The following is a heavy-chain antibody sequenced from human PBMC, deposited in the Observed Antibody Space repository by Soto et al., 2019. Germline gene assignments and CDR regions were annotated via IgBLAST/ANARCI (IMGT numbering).Heavy chain of an antibody. D-gene: IGHD6-13*01. Sequence: PGGSLRLSCSASGFTFSSYAMHWVRQAPGKGLEYVSAISSNGGSTYYADSVKGRFTISRDNSKNTLYLQMCSLRAEDTAVYYCVKDLGYSSSPGAFDIWGQGTMVTVSS. CDR3: VKDLGYSSSPGAFDI. V-gene: IGHV3-64D*08. J-gene: IGHJ3*02. CDR2: ISSNGGST. CDR1: GFTFSSYA.